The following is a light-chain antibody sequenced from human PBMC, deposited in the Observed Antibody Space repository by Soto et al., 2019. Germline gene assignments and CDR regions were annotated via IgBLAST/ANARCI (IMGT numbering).Light chain of an antibody. Sequence: QSVLIQPPSASGTPGQWVSISCSGSNSNIGSGSVNWYQQLPGAAPKLLIYNNHQRPSGVPDRFSGSKSGTSASLAISGLQSEDEADYYCQSYDSSLSGWVFGGGTKVTVL. V-gene: IGLV1-44*01. CDR3: QSYDSSLSGWV. CDR1: NSNIGSGS. J-gene: IGLJ3*02. CDR2: NNH.